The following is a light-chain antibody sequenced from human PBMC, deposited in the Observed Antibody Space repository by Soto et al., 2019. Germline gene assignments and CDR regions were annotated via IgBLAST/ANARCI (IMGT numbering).Light chain of an antibody. Sequence: QSALTQPPSASGSLGQSVTISCTGTSSAVGGYIYVSWHQQHPGKAPKVMIYEVTKRPPGVPDRFSGSKSGNTASLTVSGLQAEDEADYYCSAFAGGGNPVLLGGGTKLTVL. V-gene: IGLV2-8*01. J-gene: IGLJ2*01. CDR3: SAFAGGGNPVL. CDR2: EVT. CDR1: SSAVGGYIY.